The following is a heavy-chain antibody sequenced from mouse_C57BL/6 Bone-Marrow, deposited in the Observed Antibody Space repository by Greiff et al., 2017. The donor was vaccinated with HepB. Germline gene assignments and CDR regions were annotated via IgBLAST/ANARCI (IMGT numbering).Heavy chain of an antibody. V-gene: IGHV5-17*01. CDR1: GFTFSDYG. Sequence: EVKLVESGGGLVKPGGSLKLSCAASGFTFSDYGMHWVRQAPEKGLEWVAYISSGSSTIYYADTVKGRFTISRDNAKNTLFLQMTSLRSEDTAMYYCAGSTVVATGPFDYWGQGTTLTVSS. CDR2: ISSGSSTI. CDR3: AGSTVVATGPFDY. J-gene: IGHJ2*01. D-gene: IGHD1-1*01.